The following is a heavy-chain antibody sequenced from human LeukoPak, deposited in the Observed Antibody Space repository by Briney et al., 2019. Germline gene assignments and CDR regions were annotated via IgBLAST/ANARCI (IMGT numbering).Heavy chain of an antibody. CDR3: ARGSRSPSGTYHYYFDY. CDR1: GFTFNNYG. CDR2: ISYDGRNI. Sequence: GKSLRLSCAASGFTFNNYGMHWVRQAPGKGLEWVAVISYDGRNIHYPDSVKGRFTISRDNSKNTLYLQMNSLRAEDTAVYYCARGSRSPSGTYHYYFDYWGQGTLVTVSS. J-gene: IGHJ4*02. V-gene: IGHV3-30*03. D-gene: IGHD1-26*01.